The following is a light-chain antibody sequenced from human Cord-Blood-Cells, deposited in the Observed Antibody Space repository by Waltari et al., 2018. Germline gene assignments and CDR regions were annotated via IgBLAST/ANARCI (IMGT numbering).Light chain of an antibody. CDR2: HNSDGSH. Sequence: QLVLTQSPSASASLGASVKLTCTLSRGHSSYAIAWHQQQPEKGPRYLMKHNSDGSHSKGEGSPDRFSGANYGAQRYLAISSPQSEDEAAYFLQTWVTGYWVFGGGTKLTVL. CDR3: QTWVTGYWV. CDR1: RGHSSYA. V-gene: IGLV4-69*01. J-gene: IGLJ3*02.